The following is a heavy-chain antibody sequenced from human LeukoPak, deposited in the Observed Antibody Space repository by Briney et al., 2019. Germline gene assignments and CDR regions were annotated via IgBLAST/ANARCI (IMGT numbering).Heavy chain of an antibody. V-gene: IGHV1-69*02. Sequence: SVKVSCKASGGTFSSYTISWVRQAPGQGREWMGRIIPILGIANYAQKFQGRVTITADKSTSTAYMELSSLRSEDTAVYYCAIRYGSGSSYFDYWGQGTLVTVSS. D-gene: IGHD3-10*01. CDR3: AIRYGSGSSYFDY. J-gene: IGHJ4*02. CDR2: IIPILGIA. CDR1: GGTFSSYT.